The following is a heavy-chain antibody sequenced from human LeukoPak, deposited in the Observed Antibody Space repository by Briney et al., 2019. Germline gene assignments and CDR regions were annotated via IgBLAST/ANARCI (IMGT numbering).Heavy chain of an antibody. CDR1: GGSFSRYY. CDR3: ARGPTISETGYFDF. V-gene: IGHV4-34*01. D-gene: IGHD1-1*01. J-gene: IGHJ4*03. Sequence: KTSETLSLTCAVYGGSFSRYYWSWLRQSPGKGLEWIAEIDHRGDTNYNPSVKSRVTISVDTSKKQFSLKVRSLSAADTAVYYCARGPTISETGYFDFWGQGTLVTVSS. CDR2: IDHRGDT.